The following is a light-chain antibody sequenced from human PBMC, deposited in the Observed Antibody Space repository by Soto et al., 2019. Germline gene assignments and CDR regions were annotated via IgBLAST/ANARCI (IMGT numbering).Light chain of an antibody. V-gene: IGKV3D-15*01. Sequence: EIVMRQSPGTLSLSPWERATVSCGASQSVSSNLAWYQQKPGQAPRLLIYGASTRATGIPARFSGSGSGTEFTLTISSLQSEDFAVYYCQQYHNWVTFGGGTKVDI. CDR2: GAS. CDR1: QSVSSN. CDR3: QQYHNWVT. J-gene: IGKJ4*01.